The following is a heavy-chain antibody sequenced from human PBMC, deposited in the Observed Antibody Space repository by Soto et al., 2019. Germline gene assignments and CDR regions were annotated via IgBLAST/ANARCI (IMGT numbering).Heavy chain of an antibody. D-gene: IGHD3-22*01. J-gene: IGHJ5*02. CDR3: ARAPYHDYYDSSGYYYWFDP. CDR1: GGSISSGGYS. V-gene: IGHV4-30-2*01. Sequence: SETPSLTCAVSGGSISSGGYSWSWIRQPPGKGLEWIGYIYHSGSTYYNPSLKSRVTISVDRSKNQFSLKLSSVTAADTAVYYCARAPYHDYYDSSGYYYWFDPWGQGTLVTVSS. CDR2: IYHSGST.